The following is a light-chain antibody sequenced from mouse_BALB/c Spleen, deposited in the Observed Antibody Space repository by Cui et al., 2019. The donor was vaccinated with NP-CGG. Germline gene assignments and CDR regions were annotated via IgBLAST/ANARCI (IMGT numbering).Light chain of an antibody. CDR2: GTN. J-gene: IGLJ1*01. V-gene: IGLV1*01. Sequence: QAVVTQESALTTSPGETVTLTCRSSTGAVITSNYANWVQEKSDHLFTGLIGGTNNRAPGVPARLSGSLIGDKAALTITGAQTEDEAIYFCALWYSNHWVFGGGTKLTVL. CDR3: ALWYSNHWV. CDR1: TGAVITSNY.